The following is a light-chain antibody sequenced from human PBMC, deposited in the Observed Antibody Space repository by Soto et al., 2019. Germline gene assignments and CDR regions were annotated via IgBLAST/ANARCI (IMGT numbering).Light chain of an antibody. CDR3: CSYGGTFYV. Sequence: QSVLTQPRSVSGSPGQSVTISCTGTSSDVDDYNYVSWFQQHPGKAPKLMIYDVSEQPSGVPDRFSGSKSGNTASLTISGLQAEDEADYYCCSYGGTFYVFGTGTKVTVL. J-gene: IGLJ1*01. CDR1: SSDVDDYNY. CDR2: DVS. V-gene: IGLV2-11*01.